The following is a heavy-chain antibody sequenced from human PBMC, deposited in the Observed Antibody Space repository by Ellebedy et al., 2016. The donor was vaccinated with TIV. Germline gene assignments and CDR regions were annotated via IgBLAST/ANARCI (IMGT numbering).Heavy chain of an antibody. D-gene: IGHD5-24*01. CDR1: GFALGDYG. CDR3: ARDIHGYNQPIDY. J-gene: IGHJ4*02. CDR2: ISGNGGGT. Sequence: GGSLRLXCTASGFALGDYGMSWFRQAPGKGLEWVSGISGNGGGTYYADFVKGRFTISRDNVKNTLSLHITSLRAEDTAIYYCARDIHGYNQPIDYWGQGTLVTVSS. V-gene: IGHV3-23*01.